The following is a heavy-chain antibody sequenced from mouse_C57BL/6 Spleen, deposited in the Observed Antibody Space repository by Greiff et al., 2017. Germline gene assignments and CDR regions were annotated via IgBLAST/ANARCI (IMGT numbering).Heavy chain of an antibody. CDR2: ISDGGSYT. CDR3: ARDYYSNRAWFAY. CDR1: GFTFSSYA. Sequence: EVHLVESGGGLVKPGGSLKLSCAASGFTFSSYAMSWVRQTPEKRLEWVATISDGGSYTYYPDNVKGRFTISRDNAKNNLYLQMSHLKSEDTAMYYCARDYYSNRAWFAYWGQGTLVTVSA. J-gene: IGHJ3*01. V-gene: IGHV5-4*01. D-gene: IGHD2-5*01.